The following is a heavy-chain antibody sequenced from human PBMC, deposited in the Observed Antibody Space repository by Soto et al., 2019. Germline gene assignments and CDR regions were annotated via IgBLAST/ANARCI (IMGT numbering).Heavy chain of an antibody. J-gene: IGHJ6*02. CDR2: ISYDGSNK. D-gene: IGHD4-17*01. Sequence: QVQLVESGGGVVQPGRSLRLSCAASGFTFSSYGMHWVRQAPGKGLEWVAVISYDGSNKYYADSVKGRFTISRDNSKTTLYLQMNSLRAEDTAVYYCAKDLLTTVVTGADYGMDVWGQGTTVTVSS. V-gene: IGHV3-30*18. CDR3: AKDLLTTVVTGADYGMDV. CDR1: GFTFSSYG.